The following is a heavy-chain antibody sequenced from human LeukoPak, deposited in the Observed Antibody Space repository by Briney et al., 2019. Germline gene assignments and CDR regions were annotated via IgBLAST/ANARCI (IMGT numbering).Heavy chain of an antibody. CDR2: IIPSFGTA. V-gene: IGHV1-69*05. CDR3: ARDCPIHSVRIRCYRSGWFDL. J-gene: IGHJ5*02. CDR1: GGTFSSYA. D-gene: IGHD2-15*01. Sequence: SVKVSCKASGGTFSSYAISWVRQAPGQGLEGMGGIIPSFGTANYAQKFQGRVTITTDESTSTAYMELSSLRSEDTAVYYCARDCPIHSVRIRCYRSGWFDLGGQGTLVSVST.